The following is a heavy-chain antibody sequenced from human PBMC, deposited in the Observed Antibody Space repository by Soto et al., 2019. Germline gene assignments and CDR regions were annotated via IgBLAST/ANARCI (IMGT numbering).Heavy chain of an antibody. CDR2: IYYSGST. CDR3: ARERGGYSGYAARWFDP. CDR1: GGSISSGGYY. V-gene: IGHV4-31*03. D-gene: IGHD5-12*01. Sequence: QVQLQESGPGLVKPSQTLSLTCTVSGGSISSGGYYWSWIRQHPGKGLAWIGYIYYSGSTYYNPSLKSRVTISVDTSKNQFSLKLSSVTAADTAVYYCARERGGYSGYAARWFDPWGQGTLVTVSS. J-gene: IGHJ5*02.